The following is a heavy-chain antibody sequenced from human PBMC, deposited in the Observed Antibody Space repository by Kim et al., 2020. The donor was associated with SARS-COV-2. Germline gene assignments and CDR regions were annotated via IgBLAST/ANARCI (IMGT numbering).Heavy chain of an antibody. V-gene: IGHV6-1*01. CDR2: TYYRSKGYN. D-gene: IGHD3-16*01. CDR3: ARATFGELGQALLDY. J-gene: IGHJ4*02. Sequence: SQTLSLTCAISGDSVSSNSAAWNWIRQSPSRGLEWLGRTYYRSKGYNDYAISVKSRTTINPETSKNQFSLQLNSVTPEDTAIYYCARATFGELGQALLDYWGQGTLVTVSS. CDR1: GDSVSSNSAA.